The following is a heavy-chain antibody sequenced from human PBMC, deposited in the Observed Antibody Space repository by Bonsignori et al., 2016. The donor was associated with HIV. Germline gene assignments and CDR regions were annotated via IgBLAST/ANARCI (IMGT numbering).Heavy chain of an antibody. J-gene: IGHJ1*01. CDR3: SRDSGDTEYFKY. V-gene: IGHV1-2*02. Sequence: WVRQAPGQGLEWVGWVNPYSGGTNYAQKFQGRVTMTRDTSTSTAYMELSRLTSDDTAVYYCSRDSGDTEYFKYWGQGALVTVSS. D-gene: IGHD2-21*02. CDR2: VNPYSGGT.